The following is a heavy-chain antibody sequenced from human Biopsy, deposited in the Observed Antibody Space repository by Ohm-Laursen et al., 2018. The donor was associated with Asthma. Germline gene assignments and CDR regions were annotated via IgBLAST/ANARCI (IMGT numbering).Heavy chain of an antibody. CDR1: GFTFSNYG. CDR2: ISFDGSNK. J-gene: IGHJ4*02. CDR3: ARDGPELPTELDY. Sequence: RSLRLSCTASGFTFSNYGMHWVRQAPGKGLDWVAVISFDGSNKNYTDSVKGRFTISRDNSRNTLHLQMNSLRAEDTAVYYCARDGPELPTELDYWGPGTLVTVSS. D-gene: IGHD1-14*01. V-gene: IGHV3-30*03.